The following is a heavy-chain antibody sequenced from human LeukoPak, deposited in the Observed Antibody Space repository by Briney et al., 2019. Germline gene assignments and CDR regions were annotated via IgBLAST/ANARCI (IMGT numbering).Heavy chain of an antibody. J-gene: IGHJ3*02. CDR1: GGSISSGGYS. CDR2: IYHSGST. Sequence: SETLSLTCAVSGGSISSGGYSWSWIRQPPGKGLEWIGYIYHSGSTYYNLSLKSRVTISVDRSKNQFSLKLSSVTAADTAVYYCARAGYCSGGSCPRGAFDIWGQGTMVTVSS. V-gene: IGHV4-30-2*01. D-gene: IGHD2-15*01. CDR3: ARAGYCSGGSCPRGAFDI.